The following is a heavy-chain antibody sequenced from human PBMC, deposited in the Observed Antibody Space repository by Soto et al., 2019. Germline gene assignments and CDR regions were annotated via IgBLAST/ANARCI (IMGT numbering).Heavy chain of an antibody. Sequence: SETLSLTCTVSGGSISSGCYYWSWIRQHPGKGLEWIGYIYYIGSTYYNPSLKSRVTISVDTSKNHFSLSLSSVTAADTAVYYCSSRLILYCSGGACSPGDDAFDICGQRTMVTF. CDR1: GGSISSGCYY. V-gene: IGHV4-31*03. J-gene: IGHJ3*02. CDR3: SSRLILYCSGGACSPGDDAFDI. CDR2: IYYIGST. D-gene: IGHD2-15*01.